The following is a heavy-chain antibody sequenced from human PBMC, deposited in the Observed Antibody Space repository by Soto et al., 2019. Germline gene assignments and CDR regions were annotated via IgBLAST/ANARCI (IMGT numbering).Heavy chain of an antibody. V-gene: IGHV3-15*07. CDR1: GFTFSNAW. Sequence: EVQLVESGGGLVKPGGSLRLSCAASGFTFSNAWMNWVRQAPGKGLEWVGRIKSKTDGGTTDYAAPVKGRFTISRDDSKNTLYLQMNSLKTEDTAVYYCTKDWYYDSSGYQMGFDYWGQGTLVTVSS. CDR2: IKSKTDGGTT. CDR3: TKDWYYDSSGYQMGFDY. D-gene: IGHD3-22*01. J-gene: IGHJ4*02.